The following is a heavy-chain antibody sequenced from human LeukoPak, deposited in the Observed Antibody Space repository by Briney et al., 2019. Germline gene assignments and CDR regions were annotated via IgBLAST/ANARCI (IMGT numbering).Heavy chain of an antibody. V-gene: IGHV4-59*01. CDR1: GGSISSYY. Sequence: PSQTLSLTCTVSGGSISSYYWSWIRQPPGKGLEWIGYIYYSGSTNYNPSLKSRVTISVDTSKNQFSLKLSSVTAADTAVYYCARRPGIAAFWYFDLWGRGTLVTVSS. CDR3: ARRPGIAAFWYFDL. J-gene: IGHJ2*01. CDR2: IYYSGST. D-gene: IGHD6-6*01.